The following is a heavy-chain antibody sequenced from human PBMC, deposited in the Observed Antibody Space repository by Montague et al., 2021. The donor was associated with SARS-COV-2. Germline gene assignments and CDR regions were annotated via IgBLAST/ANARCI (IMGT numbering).Heavy chain of an antibody. Sequence: SETLSLTCAVSGGSFSGYYWNWIRQSPGRGLEWIGEINHSGSTNYNPSLESRVTMSVDTSKNQFSLKLSSVTAADTAVYYCARGAPTITMTVVVVTGAGWYFDLWGRGTLVSVSA. V-gene: IGHV4-34*01. CDR2: INHSGST. J-gene: IGHJ2*01. CDR1: GGSFSGYY. D-gene: IGHD3-22*01. CDR3: ARGAPTITMTVVVVTGAGWYFDL.